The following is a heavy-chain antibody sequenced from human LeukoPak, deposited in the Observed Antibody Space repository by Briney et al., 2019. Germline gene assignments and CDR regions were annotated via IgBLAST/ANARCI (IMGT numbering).Heavy chain of an antibody. CDR3: ATVLHYDSSGYYYVGGYYFDY. Sequence: GASVKVSCEASGYTFTGYYMHWVRQAPGQGLEWMGWINPNSGGTNYAQKFQGRVTMTRDTSISTAYMELSRLRSDDTAVYYCATVLHYDSSGYYYVGGYYFDYWGQGTLVTVSS. D-gene: IGHD3-22*01. V-gene: IGHV1-2*02. CDR2: INPNSGGT. CDR1: GYTFTGYY. J-gene: IGHJ4*02.